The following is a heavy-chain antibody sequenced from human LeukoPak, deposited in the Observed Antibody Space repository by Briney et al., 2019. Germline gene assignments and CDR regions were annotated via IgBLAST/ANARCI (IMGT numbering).Heavy chain of an antibody. Sequence: GASVKVSCTASGGTFSSYAISWVRQAPGQGLEWMGWISAYNGNTNYAQKLQGRVTMTTDTSTSTAYMELRSLRSDDTAVYYCARAPLYCGGDCWFDPWGQGTLVTVSS. CDR2: ISAYNGNT. V-gene: IGHV1-18*01. CDR3: ARAPLYCGGDCWFDP. CDR1: GGTFSSYA. J-gene: IGHJ5*02. D-gene: IGHD2-21*02.